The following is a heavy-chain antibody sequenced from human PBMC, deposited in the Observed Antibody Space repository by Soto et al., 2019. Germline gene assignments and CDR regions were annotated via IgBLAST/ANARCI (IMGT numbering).Heavy chain of an antibody. D-gene: IGHD2-2*01. J-gene: IGHJ6*03. CDR1: GYSFTSYW. Sequence: GESLKISCKGSGYSFTSYWIGWVRQMPGKGLEWMGIIYPGDSDTRYSPSFQGQVTISADKSISTAYLQWSSLKASDTAVYYCARQSCRTTSCRGGYYSYYMDVWGKGTTVTVSS. V-gene: IGHV5-51*01. CDR2: IYPGDSDT. CDR3: ARQSCRTTSCRGGYYSYYMDV.